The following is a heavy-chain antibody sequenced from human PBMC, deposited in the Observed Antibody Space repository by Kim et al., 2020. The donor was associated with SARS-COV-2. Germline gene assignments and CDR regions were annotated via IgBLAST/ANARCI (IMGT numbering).Heavy chain of an antibody. CDR3: ARKQWLDL. Sequence: YSGTTSYNPYLKSRVTISVDTSKNQFFLRLSSVTAADTAVYYCARKQWLDLWGQGTLVTVSS. J-gene: IGHJ5*02. D-gene: IGHD6-19*01. CDR2: YSGTT. V-gene: IGHV4-59*01.